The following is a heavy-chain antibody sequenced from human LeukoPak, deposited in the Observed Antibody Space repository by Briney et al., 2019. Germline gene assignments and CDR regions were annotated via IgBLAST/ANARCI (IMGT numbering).Heavy chain of an antibody. V-gene: IGHV4-39*01. Sequence: SETLSLTCTVSGGSISSSSYYWGWIRQPPGKGLEWIGSIYYSGSTYYNPSLKSRVTISVETSKNQFSLKLSSVTAADTAVYYCARQAPGIAAAGYFDYWGQGTLVTVSS. CDR3: ARQAPGIAAAGYFDY. CDR1: GGSISSSSYY. D-gene: IGHD6-13*01. CDR2: IYYSGST. J-gene: IGHJ4*02.